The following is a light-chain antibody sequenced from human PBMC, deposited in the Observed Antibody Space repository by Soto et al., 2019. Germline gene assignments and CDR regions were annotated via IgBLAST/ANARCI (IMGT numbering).Light chain of an antibody. CDR1: QSISSN. CDR3: QQYNNWPLT. J-gene: IGKJ4*01. V-gene: IGKV3-15*01. Sequence: EIVMTQSPATLSVSPGERATLSCRASQSISSNLAWYQQKPGQAPRPLIYGPSTRATGIPARFSGSGSGTEFTLTISSLQSEDFAVYYCQQYNNWPLTFGGGTKVDIK. CDR2: GPS.